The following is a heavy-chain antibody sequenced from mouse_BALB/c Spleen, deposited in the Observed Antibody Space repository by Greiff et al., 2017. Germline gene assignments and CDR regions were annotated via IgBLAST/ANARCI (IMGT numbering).Heavy chain of an antibody. J-gene: IGHJ3*01. D-gene: IGHD1-2*01. CDR1: GYTFTSYF. Sequence: QVQLQQSGAELVKPGASVKLSCKASGYTFTSYFMYWVKQRPGQDLEWIGEINPSNGGTNFNEKFKSKATLTVDKSSSTAYMQLSSLTSEDSAVYYCTRGDYGYAWFAYWGQGTLVTVSA. CDR3: TRGDYGYAWFAY. CDR2: INPSNGGT. V-gene: IGHV1S81*02.